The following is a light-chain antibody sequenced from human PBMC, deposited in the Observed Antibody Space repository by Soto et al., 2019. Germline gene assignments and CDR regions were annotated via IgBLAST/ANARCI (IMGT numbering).Light chain of an antibody. V-gene: IGKV1-27*01. CDR2: AAS. J-gene: IGKJ1*01. CDR1: QGISNY. Sequence: DIRMTQPPCPLSAYVGHRLTITCRASQGISNYLAWYQQKPGKVPKLLIYAASTLQSGVPSRFSGSGSGTDFTLTISSLQPEDVATYYCQKYNSAPRTFGQGNKGDIK. CDR3: QKYNSAPRT.